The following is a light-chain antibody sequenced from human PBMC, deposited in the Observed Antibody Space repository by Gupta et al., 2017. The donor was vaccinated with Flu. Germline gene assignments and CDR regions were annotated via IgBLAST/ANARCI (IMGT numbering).Light chain of an antibody. CDR1: QNVNSW. V-gene: IGKV1-5*03. Sequence: TLTCRASQNVNSWLAWYQQRPGKAPTLLIYKASTLHTGVSSRFSGSGSGTEFTLTISSLQPEDLATYYCQQYNMYPKTFGPGTKVELK. CDR3: QQYNMYPKT. J-gene: IGKJ1*01. CDR2: KAS.